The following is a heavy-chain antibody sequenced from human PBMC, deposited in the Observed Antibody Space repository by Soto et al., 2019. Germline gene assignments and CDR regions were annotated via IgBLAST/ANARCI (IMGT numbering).Heavy chain of an antibody. CDR3: ATSSGGRTYYYSAMDI. D-gene: IGHD3-16*01. J-gene: IGHJ6*02. CDR2: ISSSSGSII. CDR1: GFDFSLSE. Sequence: PGGSLSLSCAASGFDFSLSETSWVRQGPGKGLEWLSYISSSSGSIIFYADSVKGRFTISRDNAKNSVSLQMNSLRPDDTAVYYCATSSGGRTYYYSAMDIWGQGTTVTVSS. V-gene: IGHV3-48*03.